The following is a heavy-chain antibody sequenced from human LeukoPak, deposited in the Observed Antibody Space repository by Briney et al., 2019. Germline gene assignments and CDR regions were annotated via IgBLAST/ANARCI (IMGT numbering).Heavy chain of an antibody. CDR3: ARDNYSYRLDL. CDR1: GFTFSSYA. Sequence: GGSLRLSCAASGFTFSSYAMNWVRQAPGKGLEWVSAISHSGASTYYADSVKGRFTISRDNSKNTLYLQMNSLRAEDTAVYYCARDNYSYRLDLWGQGTLVTVSS. CDR2: ISHSGAST. J-gene: IGHJ5*02. V-gene: IGHV3-23*01. D-gene: IGHD2-21*01.